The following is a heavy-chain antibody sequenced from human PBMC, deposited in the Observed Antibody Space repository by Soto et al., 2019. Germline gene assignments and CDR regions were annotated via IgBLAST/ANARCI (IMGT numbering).Heavy chain of an antibody. Sequence: EVQLLESGGGLVQPGGSLRLSCKASGFKFSSYAMSWVRQAPGKGLEWVSSISGSGEKTYYADSVKGRFTFSRENSKNSSYLEMNSRRVDDRAVYYCVREWTAIRALDYWGQGALVTVSS. V-gene: IGHV3-23*01. D-gene: IGHD3-3*01. J-gene: IGHJ4*02. CDR1: GFKFSSYA. CDR2: ISGSGEKT. CDR3: VREWTAIRALDY.